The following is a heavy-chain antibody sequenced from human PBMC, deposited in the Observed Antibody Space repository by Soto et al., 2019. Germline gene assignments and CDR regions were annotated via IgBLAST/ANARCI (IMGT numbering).Heavy chain of an antibody. Sequence: GASVKVSCKASGFTFTSSAVQWVRQARGQRLEWIGWIVVGSGNTNYAQKFQERVTITRDMSTSTAYMELSSLRSGDTAVYYCAAVSRYCSGGSCYYYYGMDVWGQGTTVTVSS. J-gene: IGHJ6*02. CDR1: GFTFTSSA. CDR2: IVVGSGNT. CDR3: AAVSRYCSGGSCYYYYGMDV. D-gene: IGHD2-15*01. V-gene: IGHV1-58*01.